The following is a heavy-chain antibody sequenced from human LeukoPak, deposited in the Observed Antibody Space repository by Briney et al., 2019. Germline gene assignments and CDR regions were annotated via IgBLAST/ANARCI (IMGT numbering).Heavy chain of an antibody. CDR3: ARVGSVALRWFDP. CDR1: GGSISSYY. CDR2: IYYSGST. Sequence: SETLSLTCTVSGGSISSYYWSWIRQPPGKGLEWIGYIYYSGSTNYNPSLKSRVTFPVDTSKNQVSLKVSSVTAADTAVYYCARVGSVALRWFDPWGQGTLVTVSS. D-gene: IGHD2-8*02. J-gene: IGHJ5*02. V-gene: IGHV4-59*08.